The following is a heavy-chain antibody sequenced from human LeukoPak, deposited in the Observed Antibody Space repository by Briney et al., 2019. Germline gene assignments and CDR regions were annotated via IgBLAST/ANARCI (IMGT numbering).Heavy chain of an antibody. Sequence: PGGSLRLSCAASGFTFSYYEMNWVRQAPGKGLEWVSYIGSGGGSIYYADSVRGRFTSSRDNAKKSLYLQMNSLRVEDTAVYYCARDDYGGTFDAFDIWGQGAMVTVSS. J-gene: IGHJ3*02. V-gene: IGHV3-48*03. CDR2: IGSGGGSI. CDR1: GFTFSYYE. CDR3: ARDDYGGTFDAFDI. D-gene: IGHD4-17*01.